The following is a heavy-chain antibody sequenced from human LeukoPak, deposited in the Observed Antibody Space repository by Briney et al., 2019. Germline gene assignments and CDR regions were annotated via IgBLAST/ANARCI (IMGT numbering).Heavy chain of an antibody. CDR1: GGTFSRYA. J-gene: IGHJ6*03. Sequence: SVKVSCKASGGTFSRYAFSWVRPAPAQGLEWMGGIIPMFGTANYAQKFQGRVTITADKSTSTAYMELSSLRSEDTAVYYCACQIEVGATHRGFYYYMDVWGNGTTVTVSS. D-gene: IGHD1-26*01. CDR2: IIPMFGTA. V-gene: IGHV1-69*06. CDR3: ACQIEVGATHRGFYYYMDV.